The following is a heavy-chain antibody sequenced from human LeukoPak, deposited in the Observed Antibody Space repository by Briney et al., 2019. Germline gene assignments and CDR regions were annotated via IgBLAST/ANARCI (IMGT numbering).Heavy chain of an antibody. CDR3: AKDGDILTGSYFDY. Sequence: GGSLRLSCAASGFTFSSYAMSWVRQAPGKGLEWVSAISGGGGTTYYADSVKGRFTISRDNSKNTLYLQMNSLRAEDTAVCYCAKDGDILTGSYFDYWGQGTLVTVSS. D-gene: IGHD3-9*01. CDR1: GFTFSSYA. J-gene: IGHJ4*02. CDR2: ISGGGGTT. V-gene: IGHV3-23*01.